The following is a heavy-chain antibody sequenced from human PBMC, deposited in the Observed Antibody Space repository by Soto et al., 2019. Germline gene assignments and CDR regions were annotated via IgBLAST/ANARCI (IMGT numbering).Heavy chain of an antibody. D-gene: IGHD6-19*01. Sequence: QVQLVQSGAEVKKPGASVKVSCKASGYTFTSYYMHWVRQAPGQGLEWMGIINPSGGSTSYAQKFQGRVTMTRDTSTSTVYMELSSLRSEDTAVYYCARDLRYSIGVAGSRPHYYYYGMDVWGQGTTVTVSS. J-gene: IGHJ6*02. V-gene: IGHV1-46*01. CDR3: ARDLRYSIGVAGSRPHYYYYGMDV. CDR2: INPSGGST. CDR1: GYTFTSYY.